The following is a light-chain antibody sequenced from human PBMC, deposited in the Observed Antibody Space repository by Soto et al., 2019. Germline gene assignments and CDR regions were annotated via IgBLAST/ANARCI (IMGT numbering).Light chain of an antibody. Sequence: QSVLTQPASVSGSAGQSISISCTGTSSDIGRYNFVSWYQQRPGQAPKLLIFDVSHQPSGISDRFSGSKSGYTASLTISGLQAEDEADYYCNSYTSTSPPYVFGTG. CDR1: SSDIGRYNF. V-gene: IGLV2-14*01. CDR2: DVS. J-gene: IGLJ1*01. CDR3: NSYTSTSPPYV.